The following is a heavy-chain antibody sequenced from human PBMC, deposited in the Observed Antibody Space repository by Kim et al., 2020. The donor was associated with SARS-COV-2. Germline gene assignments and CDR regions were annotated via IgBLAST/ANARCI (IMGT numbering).Heavy chain of an antibody. D-gene: IGHD6-19*01. CDR3: ARDQEYSSCWFDP. Sequence: SVKVSCKASGGTFSSYAISWVRQAPGQGLEWMGGIIPIFGTANYAQKFQGRVTITADESTSTAYMELSSLRSEDTAVYYCARDQEYSSCWFDPWGQGTLVTVSS. CDR2: IIPIFGTA. J-gene: IGHJ5*02. CDR1: GGTFSSYA. V-gene: IGHV1-69*13.